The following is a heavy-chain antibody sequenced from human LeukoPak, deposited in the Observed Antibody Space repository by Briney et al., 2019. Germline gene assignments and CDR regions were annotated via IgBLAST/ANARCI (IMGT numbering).Heavy chain of an antibody. D-gene: IGHD1-26*01. CDR3: ARDHTYWGATSPGY. CDR2: ISAYNGNT. CDR1: GYTFTSYG. V-gene: IGHV1-18*01. J-gene: IGHJ4*02. Sequence: GASVKVSCKASGYTFTSYGISWVRQAPGQGLEWMGWISAYNGNTNYAQKLQGRVTMTTDTSTSTAYMELRSLRSDDTAVYYCARDHTYWGATSPGYWGQGTLVTVSS.